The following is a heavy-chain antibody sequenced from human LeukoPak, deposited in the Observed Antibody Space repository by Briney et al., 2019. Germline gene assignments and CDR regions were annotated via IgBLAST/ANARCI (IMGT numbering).Heavy chain of an antibody. CDR3: AKDRTDYYDSSGCFY. Sequence: GGSLRLSCAASGFTFSSYAMSWVRQAPGKGLEWVSAISGSGGSTYYADSVKGRFTISRDNSKNTLYLQMNSLRAEDTAVYYCAKDRTDYYDSSGCFYWGQGTLVTVSS. CDR2: ISGSGGST. V-gene: IGHV3-23*01. J-gene: IGHJ4*02. CDR1: GFTFSSYA. D-gene: IGHD3-22*01.